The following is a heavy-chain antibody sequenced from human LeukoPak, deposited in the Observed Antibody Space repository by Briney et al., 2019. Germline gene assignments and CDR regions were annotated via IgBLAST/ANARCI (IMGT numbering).Heavy chain of an antibody. CDR3: ARDGLTGDERFDP. D-gene: IGHD7-27*01. CDR2: IGAYNDNT. CDR1: GYTFTSYG. J-gene: IGHJ5*02. V-gene: IGHV1-18*01. Sequence: ASVKVSCKASGYTFTSYGISWVRQAPGQGLEWMGWIGAYNDNTNYSQEFQGRVTMTTDTSTSTAYMELRSLRSDDTAVYYCARDGLTGDERFDPWGQGTLVTVSS.